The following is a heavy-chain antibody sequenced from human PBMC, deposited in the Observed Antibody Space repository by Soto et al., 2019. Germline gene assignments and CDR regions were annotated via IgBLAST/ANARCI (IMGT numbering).Heavy chain of an antibody. J-gene: IGHJ3*02. V-gene: IGHV4-31*03. Sequence: QVQLQESGPGLVKPSQTLSLTCTVSGGSISSGGYYWSWIRQHPGKGLEWSGYINYRGSTYYNPSLQSRVTLSVDTSKNQFSLKLSSVTAADTAVYYCALLRGATGAFDIWGQGTMVTVSS. CDR3: ALLRGATGAFDI. CDR2: INYRGST. D-gene: IGHD3-10*01. CDR1: GGSISSGGYY.